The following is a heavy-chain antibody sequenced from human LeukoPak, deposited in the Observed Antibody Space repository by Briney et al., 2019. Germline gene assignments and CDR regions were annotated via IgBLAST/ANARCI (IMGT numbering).Heavy chain of an antibody. V-gene: IGHV3-23*01. CDR1: GFTFTTYG. CDR3: AKDPYDYYDSSGYYYEPYFDY. J-gene: IGHJ4*02. D-gene: IGHD3-22*01. Sequence: GGSLRLSCSASGFTFTTYGMNWVRQAPGKGLEWVSGIGGSGTRTYYADSVKGRFTISRDNSKNTLYLQMNSLRAEDTAVYYCAKDPYDYYDSSGYYYEPYFDYWGQGTLVTVSS. CDR2: IGGSGTRT.